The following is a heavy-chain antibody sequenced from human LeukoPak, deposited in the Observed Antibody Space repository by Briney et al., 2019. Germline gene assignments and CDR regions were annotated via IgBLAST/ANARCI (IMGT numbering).Heavy chain of an antibody. Sequence: TASETLSLTCTVSGGSISTYYWSWIRQPAGKGLEWIGHIYTSGSTNYNPSLKSRVTMSIDTSKNQFSLKLSSVTAADTAIYYCARDPATWWFDPWGQGTLVTVSS. V-gene: IGHV4-4*07. CDR3: ARDPATWWFDP. CDR1: GGSISTYY. J-gene: IGHJ5*02. D-gene: IGHD2-15*01. CDR2: IYTSGST.